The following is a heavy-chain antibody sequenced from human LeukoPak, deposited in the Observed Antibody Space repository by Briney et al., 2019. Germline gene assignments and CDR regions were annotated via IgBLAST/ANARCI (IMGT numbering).Heavy chain of an antibody. D-gene: IGHD3-22*01. V-gene: IGHV3-21*01. CDR3: ARGCYYDSSGYSLDQH. CDR2: ISSSSSYI. CDR1: GFTFSSYS. J-gene: IGHJ1*01. Sequence: PGGSLRLSCAASGFTFSSYSMHWVRQAPGKGLEWVSSISSSSSYIYYADSVKGRFTISRDNAKNSLYLQMNSLRAEDTAVYYCARGCYYDSSGYSLDQHWGQGTLVTVSS.